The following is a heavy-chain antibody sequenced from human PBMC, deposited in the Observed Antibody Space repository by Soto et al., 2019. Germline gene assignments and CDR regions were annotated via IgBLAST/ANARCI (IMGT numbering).Heavy chain of an antibody. CDR2: VFSSVSA. V-gene: IGHV4-4*07. J-gene: IGHJ4*02. Sequence: PSETRSLTCIFSVVSFISYTWSWFRQPANKGLEWIGRVFSSVSATYNPSLKSRVSISMDTPENRISLKLDSVTAADAGVYFCARDGMTTGDTWGPGTLVTVSS. CDR3: ARDGMTTGDT. CDR1: VVSFISYT. D-gene: IGHD2-21*02.